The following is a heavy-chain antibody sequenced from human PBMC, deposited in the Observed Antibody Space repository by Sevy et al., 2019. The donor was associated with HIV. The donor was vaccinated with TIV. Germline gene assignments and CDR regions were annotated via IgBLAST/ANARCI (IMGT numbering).Heavy chain of an antibody. V-gene: IGHV3-7*01. Sequence: GGSLRLSCAASGFTFTRYWMSWVRQAPGKGLEWVANINEDGSEKYYVDSVKGRFTISRDNARKSLHLQMNSLRAEHTAIYYCARDVAAGDFWGQGTLVTVSS. J-gene: IGHJ4*02. CDR2: INEDGSEK. CDR1: GFTFTRYW. D-gene: IGHD2-21*01. CDR3: ARDVAAGDF.